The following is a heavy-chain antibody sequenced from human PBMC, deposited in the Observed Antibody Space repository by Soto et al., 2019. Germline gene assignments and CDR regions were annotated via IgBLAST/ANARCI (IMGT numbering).Heavy chain of an antibody. J-gene: IGHJ4*02. CDR1: GFTFSSYG. CDR3: AKDRGSGYDLYYFDY. Sequence: QVQLVESGGGVVQPGRSLRLSCAASGFTFSSYGMHWVRQAPGKGLEWVAVISYDGSNKYYADSVKGRFTISRDNSKNTLYLQMNSLRAEETAVYYCAKDRGSGYDLYYFDYWGQGTLVTVSS. D-gene: IGHD5-12*01. CDR2: ISYDGSNK. V-gene: IGHV3-30*18.